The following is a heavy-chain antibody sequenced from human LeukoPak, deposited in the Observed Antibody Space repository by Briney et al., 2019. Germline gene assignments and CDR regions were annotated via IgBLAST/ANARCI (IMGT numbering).Heavy chain of an antibody. Sequence: PSETLSLTCTVSGGSISSGSYYWSWIRQPAGKGLEWIGRIYTSGSTNYNPSLKSRVTISVDTSKNQFSLKLSSVTAADTAVYYCARDLRGIVVVITTGVNWFDPWGQGTLVTVSS. D-gene: IGHD3-22*01. V-gene: IGHV4-61*02. CDR2: IYTSGST. CDR1: GGSISSGSYY. CDR3: ARDLRGIVVVITTGVNWFDP. J-gene: IGHJ5*02.